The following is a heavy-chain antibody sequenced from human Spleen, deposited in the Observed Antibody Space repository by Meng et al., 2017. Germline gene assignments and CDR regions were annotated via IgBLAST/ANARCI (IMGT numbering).Heavy chain of an antibody. CDR3: AGGAMVTLIFYHARDV. J-gene: IGHJ6*02. D-gene: IGHD2-21*02. CDR1: GYSITGSYN. Sequence: SETLSLTCAVSGYSITGSYNWGWIRQSPGKGLEWIGSIYQSGSTYYNPSLKSRVTMSADTSKNQFSLKLTSVTAADTAVYYCAGGAMVTLIFYHARDVWGQGTTVTVSS. V-gene: IGHV4-38-2*01. CDR2: IYQSGST.